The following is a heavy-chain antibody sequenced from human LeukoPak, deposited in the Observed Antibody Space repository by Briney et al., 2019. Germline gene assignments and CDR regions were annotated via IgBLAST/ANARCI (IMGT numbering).Heavy chain of an antibody. D-gene: IGHD6-19*01. CDR3: ARVGMAVAGTFDY. Sequence: SVKVSCKASGGTFSSYAISWVRQDPGQGLEWMGGIIPIFGTANYAQKFQGRVTITADESTSTAYMELSSLRSEDTAVYYCARVGMAVAGTFDYWGQGTLVTVSS. V-gene: IGHV1-69*13. CDR1: GGTFSSYA. CDR2: IIPIFGTA. J-gene: IGHJ4*02.